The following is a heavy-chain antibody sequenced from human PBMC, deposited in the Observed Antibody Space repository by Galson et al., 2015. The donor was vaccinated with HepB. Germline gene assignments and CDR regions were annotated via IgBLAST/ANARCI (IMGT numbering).Heavy chain of an antibody. CDR1: GFTFSNAW. CDR2: IKSKTDGGTT. Sequence: SLRLSCAASGFTFSNAWMSWVRQAPGKGLEWVGRIKSKTDGGTTDYAAPVKGRFTISRDDSKNTLYLQMNSLKTEDTAVYYCTTELPRYYDSSGDDAFDIWGQGTMVTVSS. J-gene: IGHJ3*02. CDR3: TTELPRYYDSSGDDAFDI. D-gene: IGHD3-22*01. V-gene: IGHV3-15*01.